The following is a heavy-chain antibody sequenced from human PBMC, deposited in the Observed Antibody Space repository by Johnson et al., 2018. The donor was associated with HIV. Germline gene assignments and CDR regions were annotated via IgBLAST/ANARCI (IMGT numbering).Heavy chain of an antibody. CDR3: TTTNLELMDDAFDI. D-gene: IGHD1-7*01. CDR2: IKGKPDVGTP. Sequence: EVQLVESGGGLVKPGGSFDLSCEASGLPFGKAGMGWFGQAQGKGLEGVGGIKGKPDVGTPNYAAPVKGRLTIPGDDSKNTLYLQMNSLKTEDTAVYYCTTTNLELMDDAFDIWGQGTMVTVSS. V-gene: IGHV3-15*06. J-gene: IGHJ3*02. CDR1: GLPFGKAG.